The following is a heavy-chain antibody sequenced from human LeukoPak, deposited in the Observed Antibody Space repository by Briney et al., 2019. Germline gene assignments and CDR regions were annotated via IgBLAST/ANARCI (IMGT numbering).Heavy chain of an antibody. Sequence: KAGGSLRLSCAASGFTFSSYSMNWVRQAPGKGLEGVSSISSSSSYIYYADSVKGRFTISRDNAKNSLYLQMNSLRAEDTAVYYCARVRSSGSPFDYWGQGTLVTVSS. J-gene: IGHJ4*02. D-gene: IGHD6-19*01. CDR1: GFTFSSYS. CDR2: ISSSSSYI. V-gene: IGHV3-21*01. CDR3: ARVRSSGSPFDY.